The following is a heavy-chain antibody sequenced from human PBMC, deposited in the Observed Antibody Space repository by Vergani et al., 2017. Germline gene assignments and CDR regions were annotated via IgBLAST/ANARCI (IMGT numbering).Heavy chain of an antibody. CDR2: INAGNGNT. D-gene: IGHD3-22*01. CDR1: GYTFTSYA. Sequence: QVQLVQSGAEVKKPGASVKVSCKASGYTFTSYAMHWVRQAPGQRFEWLGWINAGNGNTKYSQKFQGRVTMTRDTSASTAYMELSSLGSEDTAVYYCARAQGYMIGDYWGQGTLVTVSS. J-gene: IGHJ4*02. CDR3: ARAQGYMIGDY. V-gene: IGHV1-3*01.